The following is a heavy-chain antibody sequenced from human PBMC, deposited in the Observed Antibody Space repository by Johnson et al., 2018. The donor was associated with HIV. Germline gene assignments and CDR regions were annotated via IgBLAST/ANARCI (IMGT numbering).Heavy chain of an antibody. Sequence: VLLVESGGGLVKPGGSLRLSCAASGFTFSSYWMSWVRQAPGKGLEWVANIKQDGSEKYYVDSVKGRFTISRDNSKNMLYLQMNSLRAEDTAVYYCAKGDYGDYEGSDAFDIWGQGTMVTVSS. D-gene: IGHD4-17*01. CDR3: AKGDYGDYEGSDAFDI. CDR2: IKQDGSEK. V-gene: IGHV3-7*04. CDR1: GFTFSSYW. J-gene: IGHJ3*02.